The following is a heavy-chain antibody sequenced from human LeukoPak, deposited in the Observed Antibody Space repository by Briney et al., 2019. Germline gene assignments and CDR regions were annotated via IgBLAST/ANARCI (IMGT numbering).Heavy chain of an antibody. J-gene: IGHJ4*02. CDR2: IRSKAHGGTT. CDR1: GFNFHDYA. Sequence: PGRSLRLSCIGSGFNFHDYAISWVRQTPGKGLEWVSLIRSKAHGGTTEYAASVKGRFNMSRDDSKSIAYLQMNTLKTEDTALYYCTRDPPEFSAGWYAGYWGQGTLVTVSS. CDR3: TRDPPEFSAGWYAGY. D-gene: IGHD6-19*01. V-gene: IGHV3-49*04.